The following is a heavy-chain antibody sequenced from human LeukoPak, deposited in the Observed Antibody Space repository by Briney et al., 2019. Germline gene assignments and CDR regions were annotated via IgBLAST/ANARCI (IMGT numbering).Heavy chain of an antibody. Sequence: SETLSLTCTVSGGSISSYYWSWIRQPPGKGLEWIGYIYYSGSTNYNPSLKSRVTISVDTSKNQFSLKLSSVTAADTAVYYCARGYSSSLVLDYWGQGTLVTVSS. CDR1: GGSISSYY. CDR3: ARGYSSSLVLDY. D-gene: IGHD6-13*01. J-gene: IGHJ4*02. CDR2: IYYSGST. V-gene: IGHV4-59*01.